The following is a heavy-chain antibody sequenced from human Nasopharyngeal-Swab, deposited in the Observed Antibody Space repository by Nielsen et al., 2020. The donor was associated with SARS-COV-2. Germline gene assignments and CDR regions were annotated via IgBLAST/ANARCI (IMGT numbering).Heavy chain of an antibody. CDR1: GGSFRDYF. J-gene: IGHJ6*04. V-gene: IGHV4-34*01. CDR2: IDHSGRT. Sequence: SGTLSLTCAVYGGSFRDYFWTWIRQPPGKGLEWIAEIDHSGRTNYNPSLKSQFTFSVDTSKNQFSLKVSSVTAADTAIYYCARGFSTATTFVDVWGKGAMVTVSS. D-gene: IGHD3-3*01. CDR3: ARGFSTATTFVDV.